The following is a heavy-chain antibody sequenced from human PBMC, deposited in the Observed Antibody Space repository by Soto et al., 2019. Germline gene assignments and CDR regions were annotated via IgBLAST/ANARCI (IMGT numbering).Heavy chain of an antibody. Sequence: SVKVSCKASGGTFSSYAISWVRQAPGQGLEWMGGIIPIFGTANYAQKFQGRVTITADESTSTAYMELSSLRSEDTAVYYCARDRAYYDSSGSFDYWGQGTLVTVSS. J-gene: IGHJ4*02. D-gene: IGHD3-22*01. CDR3: ARDRAYYDSSGSFDY. V-gene: IGHV1-69*13. CDR1: GGTFSSYA. CDR2: IIPIFGTA.